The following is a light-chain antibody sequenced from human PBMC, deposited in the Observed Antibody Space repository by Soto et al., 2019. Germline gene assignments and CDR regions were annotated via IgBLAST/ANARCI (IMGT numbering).Light chain of an antibody. CDR2: RAS. CDR3: QQYHSYWT. Sequence: DIQMTQSPSTLSASVGDRVTITCRASQSLSSWLAWYQQKPGKAPKVLIYRASSLESGVPSRFSGSGSGTDFTLTISSLQPEDFATYYCQQYHSYWTFGQGTKVDIK. J-gene: IGKJ1*01. CDR1: QSLSSW. V-gene: IGKV1-5*03.